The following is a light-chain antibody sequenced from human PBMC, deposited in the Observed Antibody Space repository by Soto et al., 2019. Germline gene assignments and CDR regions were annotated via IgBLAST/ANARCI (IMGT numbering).Light chain of an antibody. CDR1: QSISSW. J-gene: IGKJ1*01. Sequence: DIQMTHSPSIVSASVGDSVTITCRASQSISSWLAWYKQKPGKAPKIVIYKASSLESGVPSRFRGSGSGTEFTLTISSLKPDDFETYYCQQYNGYRWTFGQGTKVDIK. V-gene: IGKV1-5*03. CDR2: KAS. CDR3: QQYNGYRWT.